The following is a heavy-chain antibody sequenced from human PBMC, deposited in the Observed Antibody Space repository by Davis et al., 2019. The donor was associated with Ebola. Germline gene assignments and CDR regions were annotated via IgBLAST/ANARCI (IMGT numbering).Heavy chain of an antibody. V-gene: IGHV3-20*04. Sequence: GESLKISCAASGFTFDDYGMSWVRQAPGKGLEWVSGINWNGGSTGYADSVKGRFTISRDNAKNSLYLQMNSLRAEDTAAFYCARDLDVAVVSTAYDAFDIWGQGTMVTVSP. CDR3: ARDLDVAVVSTAYDAFDI. CDR2: INWNGGST. J-gene: IGHJ3*02. D-gene: IGHD2-2*01. CDR1: GFTFDDYG.